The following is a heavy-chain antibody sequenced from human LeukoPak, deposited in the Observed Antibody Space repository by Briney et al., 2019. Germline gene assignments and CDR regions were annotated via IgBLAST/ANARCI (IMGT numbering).Heavy chain of an antibody. CDR1: GGSINSYC. D-gene: IGHD1-26*01. J-gene: IGHJ6*02. Sequence: PSETLSLTCTVSGGSINSYCWSWIRQPPGKGLEWIGYISYSGSTSYNPSLKSRVTISVDTSKNQFSLKLTSVTAADTAVYFCARHSPPNSADFYQYYGMDVWGQGTTVTVSS. V-gene: IGHV4-59*08. CDR2: ISYSGST. CDR3: ARHSPPNSADFYQYYGMDV.